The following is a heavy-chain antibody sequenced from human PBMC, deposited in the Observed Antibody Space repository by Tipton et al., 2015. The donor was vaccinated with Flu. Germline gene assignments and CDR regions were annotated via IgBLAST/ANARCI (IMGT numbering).Heavy chain of an antibody. CDR3: ARVIAVAGNWFDP. J-gene: IGHJ5*02. D-gene: IGHD6-19*01. Sequence: TLSLTCAVYGGSFSGYYWSWIRQPPGKGLEWIGEINHSGSTNYNPSLKSRVTISVDTSKNQFSLKLSSVTAADTAVYYCARVIAVAGNWFDPWGQGTLVTVSS. V-gene: IGHV4-34*01. CDR1: GGSFSGYY. CDR2: INHSGST.